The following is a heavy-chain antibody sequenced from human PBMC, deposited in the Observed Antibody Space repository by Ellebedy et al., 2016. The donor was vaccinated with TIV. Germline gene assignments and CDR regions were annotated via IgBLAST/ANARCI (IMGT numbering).Heavy chain of an antibody. V-gene: IGHV4-28*05. CDR2: IYYSGSI. CDR3: ARIGYCSTASCSGAFDI. Sequence: MPSETLSLTCAVSGYSISSNNWWGWIRQPPGKGLEWSGYIYYSGSIYYNPSLKSRVNMSVDMSKNQFSLKLSSVTAVDTALYYCARIGYCSTASCSGAFDIWGQGTMVTVSS. CDR1: GYSISSNNW. D-gene: IGHD2-2*01. J-gene: IGHJ3*02.